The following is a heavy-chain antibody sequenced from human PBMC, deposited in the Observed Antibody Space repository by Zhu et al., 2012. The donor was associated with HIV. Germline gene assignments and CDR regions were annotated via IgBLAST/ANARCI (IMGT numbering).Heavy chain of an antibody. CDR3: ARQEMYFLYIDV. CDR1: DYSISNGYF. Sequence: QVQLQESDPGLVMPSETLSLTCAVSDYSISNGYFWGWIRQPPGKGLEWIGTIYHSGSSYYNPSLKSRITISVDTSKNQFSLKLTSVTAADTAVYYCARQEMYFLYIDVWGPKGPRSPSP. V-gene: IGHV4-38-2*01. CDR2: IYHSGSS. J-gene: IGHJ6*03. D-gene: IGHD2-8*01.